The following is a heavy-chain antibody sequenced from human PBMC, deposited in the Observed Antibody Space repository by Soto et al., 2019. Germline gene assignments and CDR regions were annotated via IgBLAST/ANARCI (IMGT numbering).Heavy chain of an antibody. CDR3: ARDSTPLSIAAAAALDY. CDR2: ISAYNGNT. Sequence: QVQLVQSGAEVKKPGASVKVSCKACGYTFTSYGISWVRQAPGQGLEWMGWISAYNGNTNYAQKLQGRVTMTPDTSTSTAYMELRSLRSDDTAVYYCARDSTPLSIAAAAALDYWGQGTLVTVSS. CDR1: GYTFTSYG. J-gene: IGHJ4*02. V-gene: IGHV1-18*01. D-gene: IGHD6-13*01.